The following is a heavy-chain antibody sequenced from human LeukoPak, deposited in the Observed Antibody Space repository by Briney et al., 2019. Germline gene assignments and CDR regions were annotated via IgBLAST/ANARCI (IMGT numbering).Heavy chain of an antibody. J-gene: IGHJ6*03. Sequence: GESLKISCKGSGYSFTSYWIGWVRQMPGKGLEWMGIIYPGDSDTRYSPSFQGQVTISADKSISTAYLQWSSLKASDTAMYYCARTPGIPMVRGSRDYYYMDVWGKGTTVTVSS. CDR2: IYPGDSDT. D-gene: IGHD3-10*01. CDR1: GYSFTSYW. CDR3: ARTPGIPMVRGSRDYYYMDV. V-gene: IGHV5-51*01.